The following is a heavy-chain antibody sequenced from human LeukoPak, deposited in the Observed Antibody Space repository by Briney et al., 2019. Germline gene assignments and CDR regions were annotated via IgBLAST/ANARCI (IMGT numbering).Heavy chain of an antibody. D-gene: IGHD3-10*01. CDR2: LVATGET. CDR1: GFAFSTYT. CDR3: AKDMVPDGFWEVDY. Sequence: GGSLRLSCGASGFAFSTYTMSWVRQAPGKGLEWVSSLVATGETRYADSVKGRFTISRDNSKSTLYLQMSGLRAEDTAIYYCAKDMVPDGFWEVDYWGLGTPVTVSS. V-gene: IGHV3-23*01. J-gene: IGHJ4*02.